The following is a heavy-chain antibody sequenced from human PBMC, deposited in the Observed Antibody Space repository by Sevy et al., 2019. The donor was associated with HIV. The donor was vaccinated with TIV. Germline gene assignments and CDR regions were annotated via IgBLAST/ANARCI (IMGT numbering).Heavy chain of an antibody. V-gene: IGHV4-61*02. Sequence: SETLSLTCTVSGGSISSGNYYWSWIRQPAGKGLEWIGRIYTSGSTNYNPSLKRRVTISVDTSKNQFSLKLSSVTAADTAVYYCARESGDCSSTSCYEGVFDYWGQGTLVTVSS. CDR1: GGSISSGNYY. J-gene: IGHJ4*02. CDR3: ARESGDCSSTSCYEGVFDY. D-gene: IGHD2-2*01. CDR2: IYTSGST.